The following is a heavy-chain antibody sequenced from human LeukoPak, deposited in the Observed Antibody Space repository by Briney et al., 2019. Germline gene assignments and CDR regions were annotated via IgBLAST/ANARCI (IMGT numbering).Heavy chain of an antibody. CDR1: GFTFSSYW. V-gene: IGHV3-74*01. CDR3: ARDYRYCSGGSCYGY. D-gene: IGHD2-15*01. Sequence: GSLRLSCAASGFTFSSYWMHWVRQAPGKGLVWVSRINSDGSSTSYADSVKGRFTISRDNAKDTLYLQMNSLRAEDTAVYYCARDYRYCSGGSCYGYWGQGTLVTVSS. CDR2: INSDGSST. J-gene: IGHJ4*02.